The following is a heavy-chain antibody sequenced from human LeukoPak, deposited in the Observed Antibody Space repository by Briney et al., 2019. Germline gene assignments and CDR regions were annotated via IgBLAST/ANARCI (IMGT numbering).Heavy chain of an antibody. Sequence: GGSPRLSCAASGFTFDDYAMHWVRQAPGKGLEWVSGISWNSGSIGYADSVKGRFTISRDNAKNSLYLQMNSLRAEDTALYYCAKDRGFLEWLSSPFDYWGQGTLVTVSS. CDR1: GFTFDDYA. CDR2: ISWNSGSI. CDR3: AKDRGFLEWLSSPFDY. J-gene: IGHJ4*02. D-gene: IGHD3-3*01. V-gene: IGHV3-9*01.